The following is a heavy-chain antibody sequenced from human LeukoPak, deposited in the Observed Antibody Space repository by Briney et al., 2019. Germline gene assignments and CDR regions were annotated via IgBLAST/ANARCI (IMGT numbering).Heavy chain of an antibody. J-gene: IGHJ4*02. D-gene: IGHD1-26*01. CDR3: ASLGSQDFDY. CDR2: IWYDGSNK. V-gene: IGHV3-33*01. CDR1: GFTFSSYG. Sequence: GGSLRLSCAASGFTFSSYGMHWVRQAPGKGLEWVAVIWYDGSNKYYADSVKGRFTISRDSSKNTLYLQMNSLRAEDTAVYYCASLGSQDFDYWGQGTLVTVSS.